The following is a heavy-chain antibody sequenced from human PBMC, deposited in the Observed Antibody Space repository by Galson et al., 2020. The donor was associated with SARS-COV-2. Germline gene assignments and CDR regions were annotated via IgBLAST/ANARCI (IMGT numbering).Heavy chain of an antibody. V-gene: IGHV3-33*01. J-gene: IGHJ4*02. D-gene: IGHD6-19*01. CDR1: GFTFSSHA. Sequence: GESLKISCAASGFTFSSHAMHWVCQAPGKGLEWVAQIFFDGSDKYYGDSVKGRFTISRDSSKNTVYLQMNNLRADDTAVYYCARDGQTSSGWAFDYWGQGTLVTVSS. CDR3: ARDGQTSSGWAFDY. CDR2: IFFDGSDK.